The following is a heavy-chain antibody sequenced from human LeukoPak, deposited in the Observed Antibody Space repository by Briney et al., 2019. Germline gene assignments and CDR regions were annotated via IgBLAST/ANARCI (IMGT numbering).Heavy chain of an antibody. D-gene: IGHD3-9*01. V-gene: IGHV1-46*01. CDR2: INPSGGST. J-gene: IGHJ4*02. Sequence: ASVKVSCKASGYTFTSYYMHWVRQAPGQGLEWMGIINPSGGSTSYAQKFQGRVTMTRDTSTSTVYMELSSLRSEDTAVYYCARGSGDILTGYYKYFDYWGQGTLVTVSS. CDR1: GYTFTSYY. CDR3: ARGSGDILTGYYKYFDY.